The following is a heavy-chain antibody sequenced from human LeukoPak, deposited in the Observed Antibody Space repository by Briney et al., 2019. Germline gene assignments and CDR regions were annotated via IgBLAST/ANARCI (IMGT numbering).Heavy chain of an antibody. D-gene: IGHD2-2*02. CDR1: GGSISSGSYY. V-gene: IGHV4-39*01. CDR2: IYYSGST. CDR3: ARHFIVVPAAIGWFDP. Sequence: SETLSLTCTVPGGSISSGSYYWSWIRQPAGKGLEWIGSIYYSGSTYYNPSLKSRVTISVDTSKNQFSLKLSSVTAADTAVYYCARHFIVVPAAIGWFDPWGQGTLVTVSS. J-gene: IGHJ5*02.